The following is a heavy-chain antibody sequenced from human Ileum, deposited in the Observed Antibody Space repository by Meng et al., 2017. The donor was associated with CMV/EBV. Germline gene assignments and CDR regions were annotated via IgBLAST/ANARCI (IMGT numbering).Heavy chain of an antibody. CDR2: IRSDGNNK. CDR1: GFTFSTYG. Sequence: GESQKISCAASGFTFSTYGMYWVRQAPGKGLEWVALIRSDGNNKDYADSVKGRFSISRDNSKSTMYLQMNSLRTEDTGVYYCTKDGANPWYYFDYWGQGTLVTVSS. D-gene: IGHD2-15*01. J-gene: IGHJ4*02. CDR3: TKDGANPWYYFDY. V-gene: IGHV3-30*02.